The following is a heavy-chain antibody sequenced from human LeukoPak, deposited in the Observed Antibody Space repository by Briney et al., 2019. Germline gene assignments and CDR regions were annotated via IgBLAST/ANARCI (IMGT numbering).Heavy chain of an antibody. Sequence: SETLSLTCTVSGGSISSFYWSWIRQPPGKGLEWIGYIYYSGSTNYNPSLRGRVTISVDTSKNQFSLKLSSVTAADTAVYYCARGLHCANGVCYTGMAFDIWGQGTMVTVSS. J-gene: IGHJ3*02. D-gene: IGHD2-8*01. V-gene: IGHV4-59*01. CDR3: ARGLHCANGVCYTGMAFDI. CDR2: IYYSGST. CDR1: GGSISSFY.